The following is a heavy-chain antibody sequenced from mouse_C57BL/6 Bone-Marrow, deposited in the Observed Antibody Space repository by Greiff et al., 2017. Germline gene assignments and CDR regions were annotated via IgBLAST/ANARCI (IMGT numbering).Heavy chain of an antibody. J-gene: IGHJ3*01. CDR2: ISGGGGNT. V-gene: IGHV5-9*01. Sequence: EVQVVESGGGLVKPGGSLKLSCAASGFTFSSYTMSWVRQTPEKRLEWVATISGGGGNTYDPDSVKGRFPISRDNAKNTLYLQMSSLRSEDTALYYCARPYYSNYGFAYWGQGTLVTVSA. D-gene: IGHD2-5*01. CDR1: GFTFSSYT. CDR3: ARPYYSNYGFAY.